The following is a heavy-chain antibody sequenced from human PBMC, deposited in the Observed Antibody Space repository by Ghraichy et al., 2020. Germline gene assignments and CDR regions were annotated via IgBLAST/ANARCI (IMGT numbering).Heavy chain of an antibody. CDR3: AREGYGSGSYYNQIGRRWFDP. Sequence: SVKVSCKASGGTFSSYAISWVRQAPGQGLEWMGGIIPIFGTANYAQKFQGRVTITADKSTSTAYMELSSLRSEDTAVYYCAREGYGSGSYYNQIGRRWFDPWGQGTLVTVSS. V-gene: IGHV1-69*06. D-gene: IGHD3-10*01. CDR1: GGTFSSYA. J-gene: IGHJ5*02. CDR2: IIPIFGTA.